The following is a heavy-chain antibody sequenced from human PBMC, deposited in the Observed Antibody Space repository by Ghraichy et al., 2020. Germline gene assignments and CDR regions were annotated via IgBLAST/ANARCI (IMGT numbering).Heavy chain of an antibody. J-gene: IGHJ3*02. CDR2: ISGSGGST. D-gene: IGHD3-10*01. Sequence: GESLNISCAASGFTFSSYAMSWVRQAPGKGLEWVSAISGSGGSTYYADSVKGRFTISRDNSKNTLYLQMNSLRAEDTAVYYCAKLLSLLWFGDAFDIWGQGTMVTVSS. CDR3: AKLLSLLWFGDAFDI. V-gene: IGHV3-23*01. CDR1: GFTFSSYA.